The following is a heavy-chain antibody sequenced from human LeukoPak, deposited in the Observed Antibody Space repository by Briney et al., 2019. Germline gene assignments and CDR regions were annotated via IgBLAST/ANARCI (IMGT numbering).Heavy chain of an antibody. CDR1: GYTFTGYY. J-gene: IGHJ6*02. CDR3: ARDAGGMDV. V-gene: IGHV1-2*02. Sequence: GASVKVSCKASGYTFTGYYMHWVRQAPGQGLEWMGSINPNSGVTNYAQKFQDRVTMTRDTSISTTYMHLSRLKSDDTAIYYCARDAGGMDVWGQGTTVTVSS. CDR2: INPNSGVT.